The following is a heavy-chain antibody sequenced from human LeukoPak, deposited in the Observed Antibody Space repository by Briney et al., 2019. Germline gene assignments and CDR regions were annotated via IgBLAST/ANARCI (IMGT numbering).Heavy chain of an antibody. CDR3: ARDARGSGTYTFDY. CDR1: GLTVSTYY. V-gene: IGHV3-66*01. Sequence: GGSLRLSCAASGLTVSTYYMSWVRQAPGKGLEWVSVIYSSGSTYYADSVKGRFTISRDNSKNTIYLQMNSLRVEDTAVYYCARDARGSGTYTFDYWGQGTLVTVSS. D-gene: IGHD3-10*01. CDR2: IYSSGST. J-gene: IGHJ4*02.